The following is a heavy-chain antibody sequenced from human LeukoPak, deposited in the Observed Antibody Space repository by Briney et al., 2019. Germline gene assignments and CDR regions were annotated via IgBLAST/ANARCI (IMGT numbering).Heavy chain of an antibody. D-gene: IGHD7-27*01. Sequence: ASVKVSCKASGYSFPSYAITWVRQAPGHGLEWMGWISAYNGDTNYAQILQGRVTMTTDTSTNTVFMELRSLGSDDTAVYYCAREGHTWGSFDNWGQGTLVTVSS. CDR3: AREGHTWGSFDN. CDR1: GYSFPSYA. CDR2: ISAYNGDT. V-gene: IGHV1-18*01. J-gene: IGHJ4*02.